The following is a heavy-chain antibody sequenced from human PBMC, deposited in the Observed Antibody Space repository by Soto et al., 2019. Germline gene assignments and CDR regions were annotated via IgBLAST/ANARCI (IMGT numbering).Heavy chain of an antibody. D-gene: IGHD3-3*01. V-gene: IGHV4-59*01. J-gene: IGHJ4*02. CDR2: IYYSGST. CDR1: GGSISSYY. Sequence: SETLSLTCTVSGGSISSYYWSWIRQPPGKGLEWIGYIYYSGSTNYNPSLKSRVTISVDTSKNQFSLKLSSVTAADTAVYYCASSQYYDFWSGYFDYWGQGTLVTVSS. CDR3: ASSQYYDFWSGYFDY.